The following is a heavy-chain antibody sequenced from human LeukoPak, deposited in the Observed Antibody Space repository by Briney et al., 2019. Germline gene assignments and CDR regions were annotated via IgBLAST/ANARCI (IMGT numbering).Heavy chain of an antibody. Sequence: GGSLRLSCAASGFTFSSYWMHWVRQAPGKGLVWVSRINSDGSSTSYADSVKGRFTISRDNAKNTLYLQMNSLRAEDTAVYYCARVAHYYGSSGYYSYWGQGTLVTVSS. CDR1: GFTFSSYW. V-gene: IGHV3-74*01. CDR2: INSDGSST. J-gene: IGHJ4*02. D-gene: IGHD3-22*01. CDR3: ARVAHYYGSSGYYSY.